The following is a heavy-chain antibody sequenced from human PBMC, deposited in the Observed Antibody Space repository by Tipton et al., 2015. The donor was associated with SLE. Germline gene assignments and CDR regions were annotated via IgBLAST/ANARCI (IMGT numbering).Heavy chain of an antibody. J-gene: IGHJ6*02. D-gene: IGHD3-3*01. Sequence: SLRLSCAASGFTFRSNAMSWVRQAPGKGLEWVANIKEDGSETYYVDSDSVKGRFTISRDNAKNSLYLQMNSLRAEDTAVYYCVRDSTYYDFWSGSSSYYGMDVWGQGTTVSVSS. CDR3: VRDSTYYDFWSGSSSYYGMDV. CDR2: IKEDGSET. CDR1: GFTFRSNA. V-gene: IGHV3-7*01.